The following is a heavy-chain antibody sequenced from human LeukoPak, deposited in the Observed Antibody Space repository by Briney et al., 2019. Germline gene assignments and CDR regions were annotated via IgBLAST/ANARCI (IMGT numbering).Heavy chain of an antibody. CDR2: ISYDGSNK. D-gene: IGHD2-15*01. CDR3: ARDLAVVVVAAKLHYYYYGMDV. J-gene: IGHJ6*02. CDR1: GFTFSSYA. Sequence: PGRSLRLSCVASGFTFSSYAMHWVRQAPGKGLEWVAVISYDGSNKYYADSVKGRFTISRDNSKNTLYLQMNSLRAEDTAVYYCARDLAVVVVAAKLHYYYYGMDVWGQGTTVTVSS. V-gene: IGHV3-30-3*01.